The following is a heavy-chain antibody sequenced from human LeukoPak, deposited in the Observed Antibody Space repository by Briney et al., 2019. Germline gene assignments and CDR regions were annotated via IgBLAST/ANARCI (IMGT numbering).Heavy chain of an antibody. Sequence: NPSETLSLTCTVSGGSIRGGNYYWNWIRQHPGKGLEWIGHIYTSGSTNYNPSLKSRVTISVDTSKNQFSLKLSSVTTADTAVYYCARDRSITRRYWFDPWGQGTLVTVSS. CDR2: IYTSGST. J-gene: IGHJ5*02. CDR1: GGSIRGGNYY. V-gene: IGHV4-61*09. CDR3: ARDRSITRRYWFDP.